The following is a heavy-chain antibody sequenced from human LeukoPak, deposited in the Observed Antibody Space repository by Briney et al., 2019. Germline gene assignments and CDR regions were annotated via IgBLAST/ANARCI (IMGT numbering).Heavy chain of an antibody. J-gene: IGHJ6*02. D-gene: IGHD4-11*01. CDR1: GGSFSGYY. CDR2: INHSGST. Sequence: SETLSLTCAVYGGSFSGYYWSWIRQPPGKGLEWIGEINHSGSTNHNPSLKSRVTISVDTSKNQFSLKLSSVTAADTAVYYCARGLGAVTTRMDVWGQGTTVTVSS. CDR3: ARGLGAVTTRMDV. V-gene: IGHV4-34*01.